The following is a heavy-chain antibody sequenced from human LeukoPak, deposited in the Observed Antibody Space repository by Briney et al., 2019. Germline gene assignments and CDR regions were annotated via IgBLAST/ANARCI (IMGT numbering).Heavy chain of an antibody. CDR2: IYYSGSA. D-gene: IGHD6-13*01. V-gene: IGHV4-39*01. CDR3: ARGSTPAAGHL. Sequence: SETLSLTCTVSGGSISCSSYYWGWIRQPPGKGLEWIGSIYYSGSAYYNPSLKSRVTIPADTSKNQFSLKLTSVNETDTAIYYCARGSTPAAGHLWGQGVLVSVSS. J-gene: IGHJ5*02. CDR1: GGSISCSSYY.